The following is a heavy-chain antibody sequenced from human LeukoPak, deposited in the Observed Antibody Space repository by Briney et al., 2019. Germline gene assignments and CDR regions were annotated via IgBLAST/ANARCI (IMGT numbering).Heavy chain of an antibody. D-gene: IGHD3-10*01. CDR3: ARSAISRGADLDY. V-gene: IGHV1-2*04. CDR2: INPNSGGT. Sequence: GASVKVSCKASGYTFTGYYMHWVRQAPGQGLEWMGWINPNSGGTNYAQKFQGWVTMTRDTSISTAYMELSRLRSDDTAVYYCARSAISRGADLDYWGQGTLVTVSS. CDR1: GYTFTGYY. J-gene: IGHJ4*02.